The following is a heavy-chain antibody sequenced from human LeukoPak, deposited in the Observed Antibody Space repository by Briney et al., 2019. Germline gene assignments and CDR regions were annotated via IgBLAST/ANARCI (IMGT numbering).Heavy chain of an antibody. D-gene: IGHD3-22*01. Sequence: PGGSLRLSCAASGFTFSGSAMHWVRQASGKGLEWVGRIRSKANSYATAYAASVKGRFTISRDDSKNTAYLQMNSLKTEDTAVYYCTSNYYDSGGYSMGGDYWGQGTLVTVSS. CDR3: TSNYYDSGGYSMGGDY. CDR1: GFTFSGSA. V-gene: IGHV3-73*01. CDR2: IRSKANSYAT. J-gene: IGHJ4*02.